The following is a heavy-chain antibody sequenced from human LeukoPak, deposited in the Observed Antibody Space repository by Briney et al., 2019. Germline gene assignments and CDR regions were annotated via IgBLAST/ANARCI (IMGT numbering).Heavy chain of an antibody. CDR1: GYTFTAYY. CDR2: IDPRSGAT. J-gene: IGHJ4*02. Sequence: ASVKVSCKASGYTFTAYYIHWVRRAPGQGLEWMGWIDPRSGATKCTQKFQGRVTMTRDTSITTVYLELNGLTFDGTAVYYCATDNGTLDYWGQGTLVTVPS. CDR3: ATDNGTLDY. V-gene: IGHV1-2*02. D-gene: IGHD2-8*01.